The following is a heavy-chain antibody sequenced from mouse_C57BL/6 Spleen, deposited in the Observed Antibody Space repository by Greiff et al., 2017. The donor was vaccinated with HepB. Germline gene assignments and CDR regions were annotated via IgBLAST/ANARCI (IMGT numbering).Heavy chain of an antibody. D-gene: IGHD2-5*01. V-gene: IGHV1-55*01. CDR3: ARFSYSRAMDY. CDR2: IYPGSGST. J-gene: IGHJ4*01. CDR1: GYTFTSYW. Sequence: QVQLQQLGAELVKPGASVKMSCKASGYTFTSYWITWVKQRPGQGLEWIGDIYPGSGSTNYNEKFKSKATLTVDTSSSTAYMQLSSLTSEDSAVYYCARFSYSRAMDYWGQGTSVTVSS.